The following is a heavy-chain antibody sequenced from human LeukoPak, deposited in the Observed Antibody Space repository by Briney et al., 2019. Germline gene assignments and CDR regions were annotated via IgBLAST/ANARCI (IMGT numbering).Heavy chain of an antibody. D-gene: IGHD4-23*01. J-gene: IGHJ5*02. CDR3: ARVPGTKVKISNWFDP. CDR2: ISGYNGYT. Sequence: ASVKVSCKASGYTFTGYGISWVRQAPGQGLEWMGWISGYNGYTNYAQKVQGRVTMTTDTSTSTAYMELRSLRSDDTAVYYCARVPGTKVKISNWFDPWGQGTLVTVSS. CDR1: GYTFTGYG. V-gene: IGHV1-18*01.